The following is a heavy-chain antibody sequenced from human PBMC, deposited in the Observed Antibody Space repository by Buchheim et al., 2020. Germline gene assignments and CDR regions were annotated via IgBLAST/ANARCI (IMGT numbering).Heavy chain of an antibody. D-gene: IGHD2-2*01. CDR2: IYYSGST. CDR1: GGSISSSSYY. J-gene: IGHJ5*02. CDR3: ARHAPSQVPAAIRQNWFDP. V-gene: IGHV4-39*01. Sequence: QLQLQESGPGLVKPSETLSLTCTVSGGSISSSSYYWGWIRQPPGKGLEWIGSIYYSGSTYYNPSLKSRVTISVDTSKNQFSLKLSSVTAADTAVYYCARHAPSQVPAAIRQNWFDPWGQGTL.